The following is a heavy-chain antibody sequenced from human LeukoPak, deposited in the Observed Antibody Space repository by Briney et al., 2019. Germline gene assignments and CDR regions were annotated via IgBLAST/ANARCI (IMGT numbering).Heavy chain of an antibody. CDR3: AKERATETRRLDY. J-gene: IGHJ4*02. CDR2: ISYGGSNK. V-gene: IGHV3-30*18. Sequence: PAGSLRLSCAASGFTFSRYGMHWVRQAPGKGLEWVAVISYGGSNKNYADSVKCRFTISRDNSKNTLYLQMNSLRPEDAAVYYCAKERATETRRLDYWGQGTLVTVSS. CDR1: GFTFSRYG.